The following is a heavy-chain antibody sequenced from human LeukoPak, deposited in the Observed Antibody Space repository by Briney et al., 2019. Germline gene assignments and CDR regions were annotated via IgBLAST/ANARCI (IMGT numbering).Heavy chain of an antibody. V-gene: IGHV3-7*01. CDR3: ARSRSAGY. Sequence: SLRLXXAASXFTFSSYWMSWVRQAPGKGLEWVANIKRDGSEKYYVDSVKGRFTTSRGNAKNSLYLQMDSLRAEDTAVYYCARSRSAGYWGQGTLVTVSS. J-gene: IGHJ4*02. CDR2: IKRDGSEK. CDR1: XFTFSSYW.